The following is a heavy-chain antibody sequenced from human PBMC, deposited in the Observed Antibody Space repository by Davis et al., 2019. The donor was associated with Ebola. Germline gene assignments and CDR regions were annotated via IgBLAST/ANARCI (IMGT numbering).Heavy chain of an antibody. Sequence: GESLKISCAVSGFTFSSYWMSWVRQAPGRGLEWVANINQDGSEKYYADSVKGRFTISRDNAKNSLYLQMNSLRAEDTAVYYCARDRGVVIKRGYFDYWGQGTLVTVSS. CDR1: GFTFSSYW. D-gene: IGHD4-23*01. CDR2: INQDGSEK. V-gene: IGHV3-7*01. J-gene: IGHJ4*02. CDR3: ARDRGVVIKRGYFDY.